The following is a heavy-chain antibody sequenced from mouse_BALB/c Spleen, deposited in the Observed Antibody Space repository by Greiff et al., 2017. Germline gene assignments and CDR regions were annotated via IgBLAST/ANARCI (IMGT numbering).Heavy chain of an antibody. CDR1: GFTFSSYG. V-gene: IGHV5-6*01. CDR3: ARYDYDGYFDY. CDR2: ISSGGSYT. D-gene: IGHD2-4*01. J-gene: IGHJ2*01. Sequence: EVQLVESGGDLVKPGGSLKLSCAASGFTFSSYGMSWVRQTPDKRLEWVATISSGGSYTYYPDSVKGRFTISRDNAKNTLYLQMSSLKSEDTAMYYCARYDYDGYFDYWGQGTTLTVSS.